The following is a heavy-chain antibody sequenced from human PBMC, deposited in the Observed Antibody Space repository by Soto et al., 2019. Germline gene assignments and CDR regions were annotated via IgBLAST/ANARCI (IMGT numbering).Heavy chain of an antibody. J-gene: IGHJ5*02. V-gene: IGHV4-31*03. CDR2: IYYSGST. Sequence: SETLSLTCTVSGGSISSGGYYWSWIRQHPGKGLEWIGYIYYSGSTYYNPSLKSRVTISVDTSKNQFSLKLSSVTAADTAVYYCAGESRDDSDSSGYYSWFDPWGEGTLVTVS. CDR1: GGSISSGGYY. CDR3: AGESRDDSDSSGYYSWFDP. D-gene: IGHD3-22*01.